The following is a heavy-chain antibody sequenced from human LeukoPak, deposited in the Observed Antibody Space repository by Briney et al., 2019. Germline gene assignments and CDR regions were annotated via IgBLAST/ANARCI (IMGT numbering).Heavy chain of an antibody. CDR2: IYYTGSS. CDR3: ASSRDGYNYDAFAI. J-gene: IGHJ3*02. V-gene: IGHV4-59*01. Sequence: SSETLSLTCAVYGGSFSGYYWSWIRQPPGKGLEWIGYIYYTGSSKYNPSLKSRVTISVDTPKNHFSLKLSSVTAADTAVYYCASSRDGYNYDAFAIWGQGTMVTVSS. D-gene: IGHD5-24*01. CDR1: GGSFSGYY.